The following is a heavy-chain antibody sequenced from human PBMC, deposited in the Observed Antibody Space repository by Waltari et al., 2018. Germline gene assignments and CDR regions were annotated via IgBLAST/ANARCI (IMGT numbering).Heavy chain of an antibody. CDR2: IHGTGKT. D-gene: IGHD1-26*01. Sequence: QLQLQQSGPGLVKPSESLFLSCPVSGHSVSNNYSWSWVRQPPGKGLEWIGQIHGTGKTNYNPSLESRVTVSMDTSNNQFSLRVTSPTAADTAVYFCARDRGRGLYLDSWGQGTLVTVS. CDR3: ARDRGRGLYLDS. CDR1: GHSVSNNYS. V-gene: IGHV4-4*02. J-gene: IGHJ4*02.